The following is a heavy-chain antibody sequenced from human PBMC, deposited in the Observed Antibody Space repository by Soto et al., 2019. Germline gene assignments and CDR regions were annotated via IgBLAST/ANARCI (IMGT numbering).Heavy chain of an antibody. D-gene: IGHD3-16*01. J-gene: IGHJ4*02. CDR1: GGSFSNHA. CDR2: ILPIFTTS. V-gene: IGHV1-69*01. CDR3: ARGSLGRRYDFDF. Sequence: QVQLVQSGADMKKPGSSVRVSCRTSGGSFSNHAINWVRLAPGQGLEWMGGILPIFTTSDYAQNFQGRLSFTSDETTSTVYMELSSLRSDDTAVYYCARGSLGRRYDFDFWGQGTLVTVSS.